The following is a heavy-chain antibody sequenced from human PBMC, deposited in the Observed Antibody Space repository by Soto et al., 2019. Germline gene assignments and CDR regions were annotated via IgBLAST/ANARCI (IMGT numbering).Heavy chain of an antibody. Sequence: PSETLSLTCTVSGGSISSYYWSWIRQPPGKGLEWIGYIYYSGSTNYNPSLKSRVTISVDTSKNQFSLKLSSVTAADTDVYYCARALGYCSSPSCYRDYGMDVWGQGTTVTVSS. CDR1: GGSISSYY. J-gene: IGHJ6*02. V-gene: IGHV4-59*01. CDR2: IYYSGST. D-gene: IGHD2-2*02. CDR3: ARALGYCSSPSCYRDYGMDV.